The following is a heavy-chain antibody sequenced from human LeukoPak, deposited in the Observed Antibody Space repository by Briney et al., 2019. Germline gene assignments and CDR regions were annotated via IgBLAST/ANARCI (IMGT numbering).Heavy chain of an antibody. CDR2: ISSSGSTI. CDR1: GFTFSSYE. J-gene: IGHJ4*02. Sequence: PGGSLRLSCAASGFTFSSYEMNWVRLAPGKGLEWVSYISSSGSTIYYADSVKGRFTISRDNAKNSLYLQMNSLRAEDTAVYYCARGHYYGSGSYYKPYYFDYWGQGTLVTVSS. V-gene: IGHV3-48*03. CDR3: ARGHYYGSGSYYKPYYFDY. D-gene: IGHD3-10*01.